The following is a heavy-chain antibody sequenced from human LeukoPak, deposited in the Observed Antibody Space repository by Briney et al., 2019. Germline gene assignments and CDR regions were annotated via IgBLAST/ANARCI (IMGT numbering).Heavy chain of an antibody. V-gene: IGHV4-4*07. CDR2: IYTSGST. CDR1: GGSISSYY. CDR3: AREETTWSVWFDY. D-gene: IGHD2/OR15-2a*01. Sequence: SETLSLTCTVSGGSISSYYWRWIRQPAGKGLEWIGRIYTSGSTNYNPSLKSRVTISVDKSKNQFSLKLSSVTAADTAVYYCAREETTWSVWFDYWGQGTLVTVSS. J-gene: IGHJ4*02.